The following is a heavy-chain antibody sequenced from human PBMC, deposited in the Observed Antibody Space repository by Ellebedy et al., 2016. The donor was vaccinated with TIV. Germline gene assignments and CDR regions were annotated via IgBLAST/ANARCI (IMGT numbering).Heavy chain of an antibody. Sequence: SETLSLXXSASGDSVNSNTFHWGWIRQPPGKGLEWLGNVYHTGHTWYNPSLKSRVTISVDTSKNSFSLRLTSVTAADTAVYYCARQNTVFGLVIPYYFDSWGQGTLVTVSS. CDR2: VYHTGHT. CDR3: ARQNTVFGLVIPYYFDS. J-gene: IGHJ4*02. CDR1: GDSVNSNTFH. V-gene: IGHV4-39*01. D-gene: IGHD3/OR15-3a*01.